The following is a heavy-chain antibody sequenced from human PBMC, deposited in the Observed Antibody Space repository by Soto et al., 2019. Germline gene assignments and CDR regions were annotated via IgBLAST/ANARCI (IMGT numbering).Heavy chain of an antibody. CDR3: ARDSIVVVPAGFYYYGMDV. J-gene: IGHJ6*02. CDR2: IWYDVSNK. CDR1: GFTFSSYG. Sequence: QVQLVESGGGVVQPGRSLRLSCAASGFTFSSYGMHWVRQAPGKGLEWVAVIWYDVSNKYYADSVKGRFTISRDNSKNTLYLQMNSLRAEDTAVYYCARDSIVVVPAGFYYYGMDVWGQGTTVTVSS. V-gene: IGHV3-33*01. D-gene: IGHD2-2*01.